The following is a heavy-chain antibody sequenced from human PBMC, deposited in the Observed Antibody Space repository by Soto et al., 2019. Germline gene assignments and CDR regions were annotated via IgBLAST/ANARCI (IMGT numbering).Heavy chain of an antibody. CDR3: ARLRGDSWFDF. CDR2: IYYTGVT. Sequence: PSETLSLTCFVSSGSISTYYWSWIRQSPGKGLKWLGYIYYTGVTNYNPFLRSRLTMSVDTSKNQFSLQLTSLSPDDTAVYYCARLRGDSWFDFWGQGTLVTVSS. CDR1: SGSISTYY. V-gene: IGHV4-59*08. J-gene: IGHJ5*01.